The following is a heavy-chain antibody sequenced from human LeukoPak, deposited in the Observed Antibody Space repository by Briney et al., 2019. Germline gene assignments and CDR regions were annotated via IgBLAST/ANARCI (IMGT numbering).Heavy chain of an antibody. CDR2: IYHSGST. D-gene: IGHD3-10*01. CDR3: ARASSYYYGSGSYIDYFDY. CDR1: GGSISSGGYY. Sequence: SETLSLTCTVSGGSISSGGYYWSWIRQPPGKGLEWIGYIYHSGSTYYNPSLKSRVTISVDRSKNQFSLKLSSVTAADTAVYYCARASSYYYGSGSYIDYFDYWGQGTLVTVSS. J-gene: IGHJ4*02. V-gene: IGHV4-30-2*01.